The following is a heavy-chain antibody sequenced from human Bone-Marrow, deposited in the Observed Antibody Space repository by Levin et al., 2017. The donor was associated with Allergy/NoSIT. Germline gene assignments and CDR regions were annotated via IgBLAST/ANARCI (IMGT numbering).Heavy chain of an antibody. V-gene: IGHV4-39*07. CDR1: GGSISSSSYY. D-gene: IGHD4-11*01. CDR2: IYYSGST. Sequence: SETLSLTCTVSGGSISSSSYYWGWIRQPPGKGLEWIGSIYYSGSTYYNPSLKSRVTISVDTSKNQFSLKLSSVTAADTAVYYCARVDYSFFHYYGMDVWGQGTTVTVSS. CDR3: ARVDYSFFHYYGMDV. J-gene: IGHJ6*02.